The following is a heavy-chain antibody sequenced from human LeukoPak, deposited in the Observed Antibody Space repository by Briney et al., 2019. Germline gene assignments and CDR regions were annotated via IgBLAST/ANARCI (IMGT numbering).Heavy chain of an antibody. CDR1: GYTFTSYG. J-gene: IGHJ4*02. CDR3: ARARAMDYYGSGILGY. CDR2: ISAYNGNT. V-gene: IGHV1-18*01. Sequence: ASVKVSCKASGYTFTSYGISWVRQAPGQGLEWMGWISAYNGNTNYAQKLQGRVTMTTDTSTSTAYMELRSLRSDDTAVYYCARARAMDYYGSGILGYWGQGTLVTVSS. D-gene: IGHD3-10*01.